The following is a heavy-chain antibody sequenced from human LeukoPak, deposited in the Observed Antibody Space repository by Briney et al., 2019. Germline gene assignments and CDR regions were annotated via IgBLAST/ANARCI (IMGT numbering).Heavy chain of an antibody. CDR2: INHSGST. V-gene: IGHV4-34*01. Sequence: KPSETLSLTCAVYGGSFSGYYWSWIRQPPGKGLEWIGEINHSGSTNYNPSLKSRVTISVDTSKNQFSLKLSSVTAADTAVYYCARHSSGWYEFDYWGQGTLVTVSS. D-gene: IGHD6-19*01. CDR1: GGSFSGYY. CDR3: ARHSSGWYEFDY. J-gene: IGHJ4*02.